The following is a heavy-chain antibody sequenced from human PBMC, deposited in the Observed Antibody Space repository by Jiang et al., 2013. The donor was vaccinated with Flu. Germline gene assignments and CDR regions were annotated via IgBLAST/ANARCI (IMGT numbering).Heavy chain of an antibody. CDR2: IYYSGST. V-gene: IGHV4-31*02. D-gene: IGHD6-13*01. J-gene: IGHJ4*02. Sequence: IGYIYYSGSTYYNPSLKSRVTISVDTSKNQFSLKLSSVTAADTAVYYCARGPYRRYSSSWYLDYWGQGTLVTVSS. CDR3: ARGPYRRYSSSWYLDY.